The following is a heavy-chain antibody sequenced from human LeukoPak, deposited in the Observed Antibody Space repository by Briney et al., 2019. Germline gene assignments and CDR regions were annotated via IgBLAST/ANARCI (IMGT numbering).Heavy chain of an antibody. V-gene: IGHV3-53*01. CDR1: GFAVASNY. D-gene: IGHD2-15*01. J-gene: IGHJ4*02. CDR2: LYSAGAT. CDR3: ASGEVGVRKFYSDPFHY. Sequence: AGGSLRLSCAASGFAVASNYMSWVRQAPGKGLEWVSILYSAGATYYADSVRGRFTITRDSSKNTMYLQMNSLRAEDTAVYYCASGEVGVRKFYSDPFHYWGQGTLVTVSS.